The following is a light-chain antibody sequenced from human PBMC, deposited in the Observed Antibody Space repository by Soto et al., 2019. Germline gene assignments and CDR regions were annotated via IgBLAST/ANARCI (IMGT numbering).Light chain of an antibody. CDR1: EDISSY. J-gene: IGKJ1*01. CDR3: QHRSNWTPG. Sequence: IQLTQSPSSLSASVGDRVTFTCRASEDISSYLVWYQQKPGAAPNLLIYAASNRETGIPARFSGSGSGTEFTLSISSLAPEDFAVYYCQHRSNWTPGFGQGTKVDI. V-gene: IGKV1-9*01. CDR2: AAS.